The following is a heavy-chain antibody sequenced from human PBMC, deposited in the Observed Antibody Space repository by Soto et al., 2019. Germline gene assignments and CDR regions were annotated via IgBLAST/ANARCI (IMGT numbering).Heavy chain of an antibody. J-gene: IGHJ3*02. D-gene: IGHD5-12*01. Sequence: PGGSLRLSCAASGFTFGSYGMHWVRQAPGKGLEWVAVISYDGSNKYYADSVKGRFTISRDNSKNTLYLQMNSLRAEDTAVYYCAKEREYSGYDVAENDAFDIWGQGNPGHRLL. V-gene: IGHV3-30*18. CDR3: AKEREYSGYDVAENDAFDI. CDR2: ISYDGSNK. CDR1: GFTFGSYG.